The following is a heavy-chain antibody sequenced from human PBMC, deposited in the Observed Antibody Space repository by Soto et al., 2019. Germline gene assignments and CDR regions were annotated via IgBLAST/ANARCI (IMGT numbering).Heavy chain of an antibody. CDR2: IKQDGSEK. D-gene: IGHD2-2*01. CDR1: GFTFSSYW. CDR3: ARNQDLVPAAIKATRKGGYYYYYYMDV. Sequence: GGSLRLSCAASGFTFSSYWMSWVRQAPGKGLEWVANIKQDGSEKYYVDSVKGRFTISRDNAKNSLYLQMNSLRAEDTAVYYCARNQDLVPAAIKATRKGGYYYYYYMDVWGKGTTVTVSS. J-gene: IGHJ6*03. V-gene: IGHV3-7*01.